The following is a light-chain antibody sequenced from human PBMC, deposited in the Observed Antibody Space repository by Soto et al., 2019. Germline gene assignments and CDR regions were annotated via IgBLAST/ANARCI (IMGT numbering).Light chain of an antibody. CDR1: QGISSNW. V-gene: IGKV1-5*01. CDR2: DVS. J-gene: IGKJ2*01. CDR3: QQYDTYYT. Sequence: IQLTHSPSSLSASVGDRVTITFRASQGISSNWLAWYQQKPGKAPTLLIYDVSRLESGVPSRFSGSGSGTEFTLTINSLQPDDFATYYCQQYDTYYTFGQGTKVDI.